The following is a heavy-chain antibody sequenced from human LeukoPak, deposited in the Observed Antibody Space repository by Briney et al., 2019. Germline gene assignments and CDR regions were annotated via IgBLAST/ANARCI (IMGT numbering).Heavy chain of an antibody. Sequence: GSLRLSCAAAGFMFSNYIMYWVLQAPGKGLEWVSVISASGGTTDYADSVKGRFTISRDNSKNTLYLQMNNLRAEDTAVYYCAKGGRGTYYSDSWGQGTLVTVSS. J-gene: IGHJ4*02. D-gene: IGHD3-10*01. V-gene: IGHV3-23*01. CDR3: AKGGRGTYYSDS. CDR2: ISASGGTT. CDR1: GFMFSNYI.